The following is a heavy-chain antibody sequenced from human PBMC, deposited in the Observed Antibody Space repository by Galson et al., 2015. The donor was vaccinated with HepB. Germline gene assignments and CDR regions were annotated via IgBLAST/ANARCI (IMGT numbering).Heavy chain of an antibody. J-gene: IGHJ4*02. V-gene: IGHV3-7*01. Sequence: SLRLSCAASGFTFTRHWMSWVRQAPGKGLEWVANINEDGSEENYADSVKGRFTISRDNAKNSLYLQMNSLRAEDTAVYYCARGYSGYDTIDYWGQGTLVTVSS. CDR3: ARGYSGYDTIDY. CDR1: GFTFTRHW. CDR2: INEDGSEE. D-gene: IGHD5-12*01.